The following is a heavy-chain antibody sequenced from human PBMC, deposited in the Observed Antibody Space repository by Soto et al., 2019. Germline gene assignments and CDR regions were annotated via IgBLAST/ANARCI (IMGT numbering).Heavy chain of an antibody. J-gene: IGHJ6*02. CDR3: ARDPRIQERRRHYGMDV. D-gene: IGHD1-1*01. CDR1: GDSVSSNSAA. V-gene: IGHV6-1*01. Sequence: SQTLSLTCAISGDSVSSNSAAWNWIRQSPSRGLEWLGRTYYRSKWYNDYAVSVKSRITINPDTSKNQFSLQLNSVTPEDTAVYYCARDPRIQERRRHYGMDVWGPGTTVTLSS. CDR2: TYYRSKWYN.